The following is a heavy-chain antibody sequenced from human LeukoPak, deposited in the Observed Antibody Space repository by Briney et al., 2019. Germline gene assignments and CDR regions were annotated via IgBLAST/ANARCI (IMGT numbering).Heavy chain of an antibody. V-gene: IGHV4-4*07. CDR3: ARLRFSLDAFDI. Sequence: SETLSLNCTVSGASTSSYYWSWIRQPAGKGLEWIGRIYTSGSSNYTPCLKSRVTMSIDTSKNQFSLKLSSVTAADTAVYYCARLRFSLDAFDIWGQGTMVTVSS. CDR2: IYTSGSS. CDR1: GASTSSYY. J-gene: IGHJ3*02.